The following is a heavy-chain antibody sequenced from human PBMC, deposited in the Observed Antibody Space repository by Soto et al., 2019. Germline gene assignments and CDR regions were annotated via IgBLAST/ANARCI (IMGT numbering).Heavy chain of an antibody. J-gene: IGHJ4*02. D-gene: IGHD1-20*01. V-gene: IGHV4-59*08. CDR3: ARRYGGNLDY. Sequence: SETLSLTCTVSGGSISSYYWSWIRQPPGKGLEWIGYIYYSGSTNYNPSLKSRVTISVDTSKNQFSLKLSSVTAAGTAVYYCARRYGGNLDYWTQGTLVTVSS. CDR2: IYYSGST. CDR1: GGSISSYY.